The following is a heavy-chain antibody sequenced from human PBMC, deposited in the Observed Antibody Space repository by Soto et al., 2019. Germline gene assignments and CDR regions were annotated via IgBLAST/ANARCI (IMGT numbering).Heavy chain of an antibody. V-gene: IGHV4-30-4*01. CDR1: GGSISSGDYY. CDR3: ARGDYYDSSGYNPPEY. D-gene: IGHD3-22*01. CDR2: IYYSGST. Sequence: QVQLQESGPGLVKPSQTLSLTCTVSGGSISSGDYYWSWIRQPPGKGLEWIGYIYYSGSTYYNPSLKSRVTISVDTSKNQFSLKLSSVTAADTAVYYCARGDYYDSSGYNPPEYWGQGTLVTVSS. J-gene: IGHJ4*02.